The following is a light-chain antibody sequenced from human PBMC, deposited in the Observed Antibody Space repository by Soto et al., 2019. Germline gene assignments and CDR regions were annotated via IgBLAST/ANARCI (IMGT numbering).Light chain of an antibody. CDR1: KVAWES. CDR2: YDT. V-gene: IGLV3-21*04. Sequence: SYELTQPPSVSVAPGETATFSCGGIKVAWESVHWNQQRPGQAPVVVIYYDTDRPSGIPERFSGSKSENTATLTISRVEAGDEADYYCQVWDKTTDHVIFGEGTQLTVL. J-gene: IGLJ2*01. CDR3: QVWDKTTDHVI.